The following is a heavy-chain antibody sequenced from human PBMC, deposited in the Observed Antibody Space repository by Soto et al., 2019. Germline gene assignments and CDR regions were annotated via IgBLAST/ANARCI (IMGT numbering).Heavy chain of an antibody. CDR3: ARRYGGAFDY. Sequence: SETLSLTCTVSGVSISSYYWSWIRQPPGKGLEWIGYIYYSGSTNYNPSLKSRVTISVDTSKNQFSLKLSSVTAADTAVYYCARRYGGAFDYWGQGTLVTVSS. V-gene: IGHV4-59*08. D-gene: IGHD2-21*01. CDR2: IYYSGST. CDR1: GVSISSYY. J-gene: IGHJ4*02.